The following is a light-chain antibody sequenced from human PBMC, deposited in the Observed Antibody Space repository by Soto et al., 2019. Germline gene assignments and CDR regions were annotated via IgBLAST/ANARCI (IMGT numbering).Light chain of an antibody. CDR1: QSISSW. CDR3: QQYNSYMYT. Sequence: DIQMTQSPSTLSASVGDRVTITCRASQSISSWLAWYQQKPGKAPKLLIYKASSLESGVPARCSGSGSGTDFTLTISSLQPDDFATYYCQQYNSYMYTFGQGTKLEIK. V-gene: IGKV1-5*03. CDR2: KAS. J-gene: IGKJ2*01.